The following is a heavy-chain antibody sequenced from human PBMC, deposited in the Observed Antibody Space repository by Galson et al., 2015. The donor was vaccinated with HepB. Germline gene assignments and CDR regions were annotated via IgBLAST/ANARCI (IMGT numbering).Heavy chain of an antibody. Sequence: SVKVSCKASGGTFSSATITWVRQAPGQGLEWMGKITPMNNVAIYSQKFQGRLIITADKSSNTVYMELNGLRSEDTAVYFCARGGDWFEPWGQGTLVTVAS. CDR1: GGTFSSAT. CDR3: ARGGDWFEP. D-gene: IGHD3-16*01. V-gene: IGHV1-69*02. CDR2: ITPMNNVA. J-gene: IGHJ5*02.